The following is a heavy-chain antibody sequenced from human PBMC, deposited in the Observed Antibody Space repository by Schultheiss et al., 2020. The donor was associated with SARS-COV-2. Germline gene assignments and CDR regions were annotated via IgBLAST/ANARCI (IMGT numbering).Heavy chain of an antibody. CDR2: ITPSGGDT. Sequence: ASVKVSCKASGGTFSSYAISWVRQAPGQGLEWMGIITPSGGDTTYAQKFQGRVTMTRDTSRSTVYVELSSLRSEDTAVYYCARGLPYSSSWYYGYWGQGTLVTVSS. D-gene: IGHD6-13*01. V-gene: IGHV1-46*01. J-gene: IGHJ4*02. CDR3: ARGLPYSSSWYYGY. CDR1: GGTFSSYA.